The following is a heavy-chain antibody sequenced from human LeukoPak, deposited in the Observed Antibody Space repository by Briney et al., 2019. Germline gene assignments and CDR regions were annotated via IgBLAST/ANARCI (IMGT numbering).Heavy chain of an antibody. Sequence: GSLRLSCAVSGFTFSSYWMSWVRQAPGKGLEWVANIKQDGSEKYYVDSVRGRFTISRDNAKNSLYLQMNSLRAEDTAVYYCARGDPGQRKYYSNWFDPWGQGTLVTVSS. J-gene: IGHJ5*02. V-gene: IGHV3-7*03. CDR1: GFTFSSYW. D-gene: IGHD3-10*01. CDR3: ARGDPGQRKYYSNWFDP. CDR2: IKQDGSEK.